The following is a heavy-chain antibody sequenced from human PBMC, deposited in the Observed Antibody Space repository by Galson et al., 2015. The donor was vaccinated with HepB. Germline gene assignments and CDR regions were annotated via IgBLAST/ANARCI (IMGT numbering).Heavy chain of an antibody. V-gene: IGHV3-33*01. J-gene: IGHJ4*02. CDR3: ARGKDDYPFDY. CDR1: GFTFSSYG. D-gene: IGHD4-11*01. CDR2: IWYDGSNK. Sequence: LRLSCAASGFTFSSYGMHWVRQAPGKGLEWVAVIWYDGSNKYYADSVKGRFTISRDDFKNTLYLQMNSLRAEDTAVYYCARGKDDYPFDYWGQGTLVTVSS.